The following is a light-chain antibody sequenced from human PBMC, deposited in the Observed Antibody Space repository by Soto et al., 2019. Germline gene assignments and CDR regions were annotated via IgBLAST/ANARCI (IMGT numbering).Light chain of an antibody. CDR1: QSVSSSY. V-gene: IGKV3-20*01. CDR2: GAS. J-gene: IGKJ3*01. Sequence: EIVLTQSPGTLSLSPGERATLSCRASQSVSSSYLAWCQQKPGQAPRLLIYGASSRATGIPDRFSGSGSGTDFTLTISRLEPEDFAVYYCQQLGAFGPGTKVDIK. CDR3: QQLGA.